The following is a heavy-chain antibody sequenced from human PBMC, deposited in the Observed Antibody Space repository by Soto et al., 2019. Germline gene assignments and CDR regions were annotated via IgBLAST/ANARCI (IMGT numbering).Heavy chain of an antibody. CDR2: IYWDEDK. J-gene: IGHJ6*02. CDR1: GFSLSASGVG. CDR3: AHTYYDYVWGTNVGEQETLYYGMDV. V-gene: IGHV2-5*02. Sequence: QITLKESGPPLVKPTQTLTLTCTFSGFSLSASGVGVGWIRQPPGKALEWLALIYWDEDKRYSPSLKSRLTITKDTSKNQVVLTMTNMDPVDTATYYCAHTYYDYVWGTNVGEQETLYYGMDVWGQGTTVTVSS. D-gene: IGHD3-16*01.